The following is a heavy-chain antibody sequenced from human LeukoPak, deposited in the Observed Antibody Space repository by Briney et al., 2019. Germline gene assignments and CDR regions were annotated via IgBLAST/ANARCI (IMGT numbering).Heavy chain of an antibody. J-gene: IGHJ5*02. CDR1: GFTFSSYG. D-gene: IGHD3-3*01. CDR2: IWYDGSNQ. V-gene: IGHV3-33*06. CDR3: AKGDYDYGGFDP. Sequence: PGRSLRLSCAASGFTFSSYGMHWVRQAPGKGLEWVAVIWYDGSNQYYADSVKGRFTISRDNSKNTLYLQMNSLRAEDTAVYYCAKGDYDYGGFDPWGQGTLVTVSS.